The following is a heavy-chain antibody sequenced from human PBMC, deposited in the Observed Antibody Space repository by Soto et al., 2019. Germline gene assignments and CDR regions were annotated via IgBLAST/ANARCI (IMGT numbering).Heavy chain of an antibody. V-gene: IGHV4-34*01. CDR1: GGSFSGYY. CDR3: ARRSRFDWLLRY. Sequence: PSETLSLTCAVYGGSFSGYYWSWIRQPPGKGLGWIGEINHSGSTNYNPSLKSRVTISVDTSKNQFSLKLSSVTAADTVVYYCARRSRFDWLLRYWGQGTLVTVSS. D-gene: IGHD3-9*01. CDR2: INHSGST. J-gene: IGHJ4*02.